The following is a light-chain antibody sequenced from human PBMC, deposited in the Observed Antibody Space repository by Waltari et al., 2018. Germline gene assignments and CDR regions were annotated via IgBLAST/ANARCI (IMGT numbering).Light chain of an antibody. CDR2: GAS. CDR3: QQYNNWPPTFT. V-gene: IGKV3-15*01. CDR1: QSVSSN. Sequence: EVVMTQSPATLSVSPGARAALACRASQSVSSNLAWYQQKPGQAPRLLINGASTRATDIPARFSGSGSGTEFTLTISSLQPEDFGVYYCQQYNNWPPTFTFGPGTKVDIK. J-gene: IGKJ3*01.